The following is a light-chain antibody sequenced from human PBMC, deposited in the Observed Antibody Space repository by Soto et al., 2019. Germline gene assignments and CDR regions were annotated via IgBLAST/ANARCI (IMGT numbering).Light chain of an antibody. V-gene: IGLV1-44*01. CDR2: RNN. CDR1: SSNIGRNT. J-gene: IGLJ1*01. Sequence: QSVLTQAPSASETPGQRVTISCSGGSSNIGRNTVNWYQQLPGTAPKLLIYRNNRRPSGVPDRFSGSKSGTSASLAISGLPSEDESDDYCTAWDDSLTDYVSGTGTKVTVL. CDR3: TAWDDSLTDYV.